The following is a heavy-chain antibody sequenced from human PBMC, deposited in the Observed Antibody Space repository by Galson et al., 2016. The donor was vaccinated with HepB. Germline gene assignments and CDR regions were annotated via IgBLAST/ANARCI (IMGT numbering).Heavy chain of an antibody. CDR1: GYTFTNYW. Sequence: QSGAEVKKPGESLRISCQGFGYTFTNYWITWVRQVPGKGLEWMGRKDPSDSYANYSPSFQGHVTTSVDKSINTVYLHWGSLKASDTAIYYCARGGPRNPDVFQVWGQGTMVTVSS. V-gene: IGHV5-10-1*01. CDR2: KDPSDSYA. J-gene: IGHJ3*01. CDR3: ARGGPRNPDVFQV. D-gene: IGHD1-14*01.